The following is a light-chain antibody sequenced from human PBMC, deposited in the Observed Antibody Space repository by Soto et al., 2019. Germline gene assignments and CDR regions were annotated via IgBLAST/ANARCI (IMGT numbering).Light chain of an antibody. V-gene: IGKV3-15*01. J-gene: IGKJ1*01. CDR2: GAS. CDR1: QRISSN. Sequence: EVVMTQSPATLSVSPGERATLSCRASQRISSNLAWYQQRPGQAPRLLIYGASTRAPGTPARFSGSGSETEFTLTISSLQSEDFAVYYCQHYNNWPPWTFGQGTKVDIK. CDR3: QHYNNWPPWT.